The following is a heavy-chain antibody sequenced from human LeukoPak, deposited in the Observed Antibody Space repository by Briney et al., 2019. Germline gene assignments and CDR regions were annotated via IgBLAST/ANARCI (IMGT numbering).Heavy chain of an antibody. CDR2: ISSSRSYI. CDR1: GFTFSSYS. D-gene: IGHD5-12*01. V-gene: IGHV3-21*01. J-gene: IGHJ4*02. Sequence: GGSLRLSCAASGFTFSSYSMNWVRQAPGKGLEWVSSISSSRSYIYCADSVKGRFTICRHNAKNSLYLQMNSLSAEDTAVYYCASLYGGYVGYFDYWGQGTLVTVSS. CDR3: ASLYGGYVGYFDY.